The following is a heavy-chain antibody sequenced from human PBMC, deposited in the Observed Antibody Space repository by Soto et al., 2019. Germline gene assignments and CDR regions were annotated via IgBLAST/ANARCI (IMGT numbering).Heavy chain of an antibody. CDR1: GYSFTSYW. J-gene: IGHJ6*02. Sequence: GESLKISCKGSGYSFTSYWIGWVRQMPGKGLEWMGIIYPGDSDTRYSPSFQGQVTISADKSISTAYLQWSSLKASDTAMYYCARASNNQSKYRKVAYYYYYGMDVWGQGTTVTVSS. V-gene: IGHV5-51*01. D-gene: IGHD3-16*02. CDR2: IYPGDSDT. CDR3: ARASNNQSKYRKVAYYYYYGMDV.